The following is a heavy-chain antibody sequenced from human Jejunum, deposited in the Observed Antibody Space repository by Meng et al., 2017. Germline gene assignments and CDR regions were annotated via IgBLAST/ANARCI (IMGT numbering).Heavy chain of an antibody. Sequence: QVQLQQWGAGLLKPSETLSLTCAVYGGSSSGFYLSWIRQPPGKGLEWIGEIHPSGSTDYNPSLKSRLTISLDTSKNQFSLSLNSATAADTGIYYSTRGTDRAKSGDYWGQGTLVTVSS. V-gene: IGHV4-34*01. J-gene: IGHJ4*02. D-gene: IGHD1-14*01. CDR1: GGSSSGFY. CDR2: IHPSGST. CDR3: TRGTDRAKSGDY.